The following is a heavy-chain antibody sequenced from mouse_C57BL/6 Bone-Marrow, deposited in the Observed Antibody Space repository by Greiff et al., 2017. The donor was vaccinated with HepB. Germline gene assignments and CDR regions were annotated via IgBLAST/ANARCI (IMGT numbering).Heavy chain of an antibody. CDR1: GFSLTSYG. V-gene: IGHV2-2*01. Sequence: VHLVESGPGLVQPSQSLSITCTVSGFSLTSYGVHWVRQSPGKGLEWLGVIWSGGSTDYNAAFISRLSISKDSSKSQVFFKMNSLQADDTAIYYYARIEEGNYVRDYYAMDYWGQGTSVTVSS. CDR2: IWSGGST. D-gene: IGHD2-1*01. J-gene: IGHJ4*01. CDR3: ARIEEGNYVRDYYAMDY.